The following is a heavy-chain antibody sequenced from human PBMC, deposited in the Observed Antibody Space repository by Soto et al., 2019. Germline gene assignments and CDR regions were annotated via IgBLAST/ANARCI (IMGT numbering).Heavy chain of an antibody. CDR3: ARSQYQLRWGLYYYSGMDV. CDR1: GFSLSTSGVG. V-gene: IGHV2-5*02. CDR2: IYWDDDK. J-gene: IGHJ6*02. Sequence: QITLKESGPTLVKPTQTLTLTCTFSGFSLSTSGVGVGWIRQPPGKALEWLALIYWDDDKRYSPSLKSRLTITEDPYKNQVVLTMPHMDPVDTATYYCARSQYQLRWGLYYYSGMDVWGQGTTVTVSS. D-gene: IGHD2-2*01.